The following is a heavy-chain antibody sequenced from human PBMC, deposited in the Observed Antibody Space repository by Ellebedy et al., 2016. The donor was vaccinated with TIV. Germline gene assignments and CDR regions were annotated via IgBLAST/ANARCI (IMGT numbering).Heavy chain of an antibody. CDR3: ARDFRYFDFLVIDY. CDR2: VWYDGSHK. Sequence: GESLKISCAVSGFTFSDHYMNWVRQAPGKGLEWVAVVWYDGSHKYYVDSVKGRFTISRDNSKNTLYLQMNSLRAEDTAVYYCARDFRYFDFLVIDYWGQGTLVTVSS. V-gene: IGHV3-33*08. J-gene: IGHJ4*02. D-gene: IGHD3-9*01. CDR1: GFTFSDHY.